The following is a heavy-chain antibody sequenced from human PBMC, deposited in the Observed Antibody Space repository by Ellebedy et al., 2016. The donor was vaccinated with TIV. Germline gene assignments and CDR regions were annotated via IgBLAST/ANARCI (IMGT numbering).Heavy chain of an antibody. CDR2: FGPSGTII. Sequence: GGSLRLSCAASGFTFRDYYMSWIRQAPGKGLEWVAYFGPSGTIIYNADSVKGRFTIPRDNAKNSLYLQMSSLRVEDTAIYYCAKLGFDILTGSGGMDVWGQGTTVTVSS. D-gene: IGHD3-9*01. J-gene: IGHJ6*02. CDR1: GFTFRDYY. V-gene: IGHV3-11*01. CDR3: AKLGFDILTGSGGMDV.